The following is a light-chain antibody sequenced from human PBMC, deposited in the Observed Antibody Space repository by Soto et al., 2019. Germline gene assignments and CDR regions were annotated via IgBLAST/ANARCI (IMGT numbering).Light chain of an antibody. CDR3: QTWGTGIQV. Sequence: QPVLTQSPSASASPGASVKLTCTLSSGHSTYAIAWHQQQPGKGPRYLMKVNSDGSHNKGDGIPDRFSGSTSGAERYLTISSLQSEDEADYYCQTWGTGIQVFGGGTKVTVL. V-gene: IGLV4-69*01. CDR2: VNSDGSH. CDR1: SGHSTYA. J-gene: IGLJ2*01.